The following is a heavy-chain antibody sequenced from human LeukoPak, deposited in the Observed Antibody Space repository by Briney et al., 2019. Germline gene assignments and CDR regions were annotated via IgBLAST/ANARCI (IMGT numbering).Heavy chain of an antibody. CDR1: GGSFSGYY. CDR3: ARGRPHYGSGSYSRYYYYMDV. Sequence: PSETLSLTCAVYGGSFSGYYWSWIRQPPGKGLEWIGEINHSGSTNYNPSLKSRVTISVDTSKNQFSLKLSSVTAADTAVYYCARGRPHYGSGSYSRYYYYMDVWGKGTTATVSS. V-gene: IGHV4-34*01. CDR2: INHSGST. J-gene: IGHJ6*03. D-gene: IGHD3-10*01.